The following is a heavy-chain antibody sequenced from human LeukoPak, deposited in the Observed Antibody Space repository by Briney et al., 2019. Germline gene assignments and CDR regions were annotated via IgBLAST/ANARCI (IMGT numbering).Heavy chain of an antibody. D-gene: IGHD3-16*01. CDR1: GFTFNNYA. V-gene: IGHV3-23*01. CDR2: MSDGGGRT. Sequence: SGGSLRLSCAASGFTFNNYAMNWVRQAPGKGLEWVSGMSDGGGRTNFADSVKGRFTISRDNSKNTLYLQMNSLRAEDTAVYYCARRGDRFDYWGQGTLVTVSS. J-gene: IGHJ4*02. CDR3: ARRGDRFDY.